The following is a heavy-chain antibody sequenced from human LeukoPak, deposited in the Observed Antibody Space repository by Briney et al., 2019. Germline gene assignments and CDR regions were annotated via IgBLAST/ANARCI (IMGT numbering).Heavy chain of an antibody. CDR2: IHYSGST. Sequence: SEILSLTCTVSGGSISSGGYYWSWIRQHPGKGLEWIGYIHYSGSTYYNPSLKSRVTISVDTSKNQFSLKLSSVTAADTAVYYCASSSWPYYYYYGMDVWGQGTTVTVSS. CDR1: GGSISSGGYY. J-gene: IGHJ6*02. D-gene: IGHD6-13*01. V-gene: IGHV4-31*03. CDR3: ASSSWPYYYYYGMDV.